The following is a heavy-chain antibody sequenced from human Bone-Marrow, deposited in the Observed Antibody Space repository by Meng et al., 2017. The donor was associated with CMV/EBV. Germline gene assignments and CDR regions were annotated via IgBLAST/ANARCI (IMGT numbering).Heavy chain of an antibody. CDR3: AKSYDCSSTSCYGVYAFDI. CDR1: GYSFTSYW. CDR2: IYPGDSDT. Sequence: KVSCKGSGYSFTSYWIGWVRQMPGKGLEWMGIIYPGDSDTRYSPSFQGQVTISADKPISTAYLQWSSLKASDTAMYYCAKSYDCSSTSCYGVYAFDIWGQGTMVTVSS. D-gene: IGHD2-2*01. V-gene: IGHV5-51*04. J-gene: IGHJ3*02.